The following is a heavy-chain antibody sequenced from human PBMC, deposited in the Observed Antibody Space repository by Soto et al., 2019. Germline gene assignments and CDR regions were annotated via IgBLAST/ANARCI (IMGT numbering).Heavy chain of an antibody. J-gene: IGHJ4*02. V-gene: IGHV5-51*01. Sequence: PGESLKISCQASGYSFSNFWIAWVRQMPGEGLEWLGIIYPDDSDTRYSPSFLGQVTISADKSIKTTYLQWSSLKASDTAIYFCASSVPAAATMYYFDLWGQGTLVTVSS. CDR3: ASSVPAAATMYYFDL. D-gene: IGHD6-25*01. CDR2: IYPDDSDT. CDR1: GYSFSNFW.